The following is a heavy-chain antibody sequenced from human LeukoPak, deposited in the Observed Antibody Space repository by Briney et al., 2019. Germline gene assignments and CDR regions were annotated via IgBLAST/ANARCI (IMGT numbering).Heavy chain of an antibody. D-gene: IGHD3-3*01. CDR3: AGNDYQTFLEWLYAFHI. V-gene: IGHV4-39*02. J-gene: IGHJ3*02. Sequence: SETLSLTCTVSGDSISSNNYYWAWIRQPPGKGLEWIGSMFYSGSTYYNPSLKGRVSISVDTSKNRFSLNLNSVTAADTAVYYCAGNDYQTFLEWLYAFHIWGQGTVVTVSS. CDR2: MFYSGST. CDR1: GDSISSNNYY.